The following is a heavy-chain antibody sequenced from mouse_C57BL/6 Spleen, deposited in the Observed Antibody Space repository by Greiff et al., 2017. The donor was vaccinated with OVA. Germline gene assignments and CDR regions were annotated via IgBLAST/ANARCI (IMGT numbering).Heavy chain of an antibody. CDR2: INPSTGGT. V-gene: IGHV1-42*01. D-gene: IGHD2-10*01. CDR3: ARWSYSLYAMDY. Sequence: VHLKQSGPELVKPGASVKISCKASGYSFTGYYMNWVKQSPEKSLEWIGEINPSTGGTTYNQKFKAKATLTVDTSSSTAYMQLKSLTSEDAAVYYCARWSYSLYAMDYWGQGTSVTVSS. J-gene: IGHJ4*01. CDR1: GYSFTGYY.